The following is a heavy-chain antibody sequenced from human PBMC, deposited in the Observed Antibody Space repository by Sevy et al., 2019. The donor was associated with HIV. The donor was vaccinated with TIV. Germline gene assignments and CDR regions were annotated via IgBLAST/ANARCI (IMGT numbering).Heavy chain of an antibody. Sequence: ASVKVSCKASGYTFTSYGISWVRQAPGQGLEWMGWISTYNTVRNSAQKFHDRVTMTIDTSTSTAYMELRSLRSDDTAVRSCARSTQVAGRSNWFDPWGQGTLVTVSS. D-gene: IGHD6-19*01. CDR2: ISTYNTVR. CDR1: GYTFTSYG. CDR3: ARSTQVAGRSNWFDP. V-gene: IGHV1-18*01. J-gene: IGHJ5*02.